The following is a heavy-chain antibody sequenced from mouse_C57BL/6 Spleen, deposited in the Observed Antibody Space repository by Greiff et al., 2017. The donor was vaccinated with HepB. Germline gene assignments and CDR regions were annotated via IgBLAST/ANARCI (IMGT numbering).Heavy chain of an antibody. J-gene: IGHJ2*01. CDR2: ISDGGSYT. Sequence: EVQVVESGGGLVKPGGSLKLSCAASGFTFSSYAMSWVRQTPEKRLEWVATISDGGSYTYYPDNVKGRFTISRDNAKNNLYPQMSHLKSEDTALYYCARETSVVDYWGQGTTLTVSS. D-gene: IGHD1-1*01. V-gene: IGHV5-4*01. CDR3: ARETSVVDY. CDR1: GFTFSSYA.